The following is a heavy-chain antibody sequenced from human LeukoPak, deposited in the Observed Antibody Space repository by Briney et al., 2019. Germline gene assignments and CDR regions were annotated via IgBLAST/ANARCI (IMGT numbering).Heavy chain of an antibody. CDR1: GFTFDDYA. CDR3: TLSSGWYYFDY. Sequence: GGSLRLSRAASGFTFDDYAMHWVRQAPGKGLEWVSGISWNSGSIGYADSVKGRFTISRDNARNSLYLQMNSLRAEDTALYYCTLSSGWYYFDYWGQGTLVTVSS. CDR2: ISWNSGSI. V-gene: IGHV3-9*01. D-gene: IGHD6-19*01. J-gene: IGHJ4*02.